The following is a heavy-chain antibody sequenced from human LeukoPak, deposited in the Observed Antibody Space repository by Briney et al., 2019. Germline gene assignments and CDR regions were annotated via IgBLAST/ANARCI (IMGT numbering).Heavy chain of an antibody. J-gene: IGHJ4*02. D-gene: IGHD3-22*01. CDR3: ASGENYYDSSGPN. CDR1: GFTFSSYA. Sequence: TGGSLRLSCAASGFTFSSYAMSWVRQAPGKGLEWVSSISSSSSYIYYADAVKGRFTISRDNAKNSLYLQMNSLRAEDTAVYYCASGENYYDSSGPNWGQGTLVTVSS. CDR2: ISSSSSYI. V-gene: IGHV3-21*01.